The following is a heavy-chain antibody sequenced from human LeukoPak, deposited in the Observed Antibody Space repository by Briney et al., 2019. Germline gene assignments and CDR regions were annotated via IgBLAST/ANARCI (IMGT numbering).Heavy chain of an antibody. Sequence: PGGSLRLSCAASGFTFDDYAMHWVRHAPGKGLEWVSGISWNSGSIGYADSVKGRFTISRDNAKNSLYLQMNSLRAEDLALYYCATATVTTYWAFDYWGQGTLVTVST. CDR3: ATATVTTYWAFDY. J-gene: IGHJ4*02. CDR2: ISWNSGSI. V-gene: IGHV3-9*03. D-gene: IGHD4-17*01. CDR1: GFTFDDYA.